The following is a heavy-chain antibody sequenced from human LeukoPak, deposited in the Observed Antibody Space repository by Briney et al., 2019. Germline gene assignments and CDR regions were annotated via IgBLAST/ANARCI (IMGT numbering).Heavy chain of an antibody. V-gene: IGHV4-59*08. J-gene: IGHJ6*02. D-gene: IGHD2-15*01. Sequence: SETLSLTCTVSGGSISTFHWSWIRQPPGRGLEWIGFNHNTGSTNYNPSLNSRVTISADTSKNQFFLKLSSVTAADTAVYYCARHVHCSGGSCYRYGMDGWGQGTTVTVSS. CDR2: NHNTGST. CDR1: GGSISTFH. CDR3: ARHVHCSGGSCYRYGMDG.